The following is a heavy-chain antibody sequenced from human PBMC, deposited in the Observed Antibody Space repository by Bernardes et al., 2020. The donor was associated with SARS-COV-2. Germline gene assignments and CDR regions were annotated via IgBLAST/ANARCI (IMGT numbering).Heavy chain of an antibody. Sequence: GGSLRLSCAASGFTFSSSWMHWVRQAPGKGLVWVSRINRDGSSTNYADSVKGRFTISRDNAKNTLYLQMNSLRAEDTAIYYCARDLGYCTNGVCSPWGQGTLVTGSS. V-gene: IGHV3-74*01. CDR3: ARDLGYCTNGVCSP. D-gene: IGHD2-8*01. CDR2: INRDGSST. CDR1: GFTFSSSW. J-gene: IGHJ5*02.